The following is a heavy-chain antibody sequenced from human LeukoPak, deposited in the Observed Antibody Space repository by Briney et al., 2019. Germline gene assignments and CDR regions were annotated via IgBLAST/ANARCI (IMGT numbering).Heavy chain of an antibody. CDR1: GGTFSSYA. CDR2: IIPIFGTA. Sequence: SGKLCSKASGGTFSSYAISWAGQAPGQGLEWRGGIIPIFGTANYAQKFQGRVTLTAEESTTTAYMELSSLRSEDTAVYYCARDRPKLAAAGRTDAFDIWGQGTMVTVSS. V-gene: IGHV1-69*13. D-gene: IGHD6-13*01. CDR3: ARDRPKLAAAGRTDAFDI. J-gene: IGHJ3*02.